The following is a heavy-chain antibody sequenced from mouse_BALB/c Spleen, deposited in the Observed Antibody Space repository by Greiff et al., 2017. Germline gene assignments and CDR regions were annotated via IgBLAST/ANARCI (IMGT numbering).Heavy chain of an antibody. Sequence: VQLQQPGAELVKPGASVKMSCKASGYTFTSYNMHWVKQTPGQGLEWIGAIYPGNGDTSYNQKFKGKATLTADKSSSTAYMQLSSLTSEDSAVYYCARFGNHAMDYWGQGTSVTVSA. CDR1: GYTFTSYN. D-gene: IGHD2-1*01. J-gene: IGHJ4*01. CDR2: IYPGNGDT. CDR3: ARFGNHAMDY. V-gene: IGHV1-12*01.